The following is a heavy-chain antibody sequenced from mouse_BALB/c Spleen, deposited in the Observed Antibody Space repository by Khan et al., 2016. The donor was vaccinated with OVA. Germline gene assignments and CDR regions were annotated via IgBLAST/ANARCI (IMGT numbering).Heavy chain of an antibody. CDR3: ARSGYSAWFAY. CDR2: IDPENGET. Sequence: VQLQQSGAELVRPGALVKLSCKASDFNIKDYYMHWVKQRPEQGLEWIGWIDPENGETVYDPKFQGKAIMTADTSSTTAYLQLSSLTSEDTAVYYCARSGYSAWFAYWGQGTLVTVSA. V-gene: IGHV14-1*02. J-gene: IGHJ3*01. CDR1: DFNIKDYY.